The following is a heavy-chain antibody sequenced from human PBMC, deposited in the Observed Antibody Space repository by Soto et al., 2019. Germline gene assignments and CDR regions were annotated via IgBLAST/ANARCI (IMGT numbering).Heavy chain of an antibody. D-gene: IGHD3-10*01. CDR3: AAGGITMVRGVIVYYYYGMDV. Sequence: SVKVSCKASGFTFTSSAVQWVRQARGQRLEWIGWIVVGSGNTNYAQKCQERVTVTRDMSTSTAYMELSSLRSEDTAVYYCAAGGITMVRGVIVYYYYGMDVWGQGTTVTVSS. CDR1: GFTFTSSA. CDR2: IVVGSGNT. V-gene: IGHV1-58*01. J-gene: IGHJ6*02.